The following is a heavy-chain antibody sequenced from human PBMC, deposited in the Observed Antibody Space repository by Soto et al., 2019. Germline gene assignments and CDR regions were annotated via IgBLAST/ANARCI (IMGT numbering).Heavy chain of an antibody. V-gene: IGHV4-59*01. CDR1: GGSISSYY. D-gene: IGHD3-3*01. CDR3: ASGLYYDFWSGLGLDY. J-gene: IGHJ4*02. Sequence: PSETLSLTCTVSGGSISSYYWSWIRQPPGKGLEWIGYIYYSGSTNYNPSLKSRVTISVDTSKNQFSLKLSSVTAADTAVYYCASGLYYDFWSGLGLDYWGQGTLVTVSS. CDR2: IYYSGST.